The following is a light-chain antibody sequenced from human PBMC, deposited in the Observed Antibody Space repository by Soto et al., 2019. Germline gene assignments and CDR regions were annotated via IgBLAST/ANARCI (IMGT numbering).Light chain of an antibody. CDR2: AAS. V-gene: IGKV1-39*01. CDR1: QSISDY. CDR3: QQTYTTPQT. Sequence: DIQMTQSPSSLSAFVGDRVSITCRASQSISDYLNWYQQKVGKAPKLLTYAASTLQSGVPSRFSGSGSGTDFTLTISSLQHEDFATYYCQQTYTTPQTFGQGTKLEI. J-gene: IGKJ2*01.